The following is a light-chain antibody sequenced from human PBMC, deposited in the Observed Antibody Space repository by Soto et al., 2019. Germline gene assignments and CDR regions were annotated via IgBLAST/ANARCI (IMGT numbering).Light chain of an antibody. CDR2: AAS. J-gene: IGKJ3*01. CDR3: HQTYSVPPT. Sequence: DIQMTQSPSSLSASVGDRVTITCRASQSIGNFLNWYQQKPGKPPKLLIYAASSLQNGVPSGFSGSGSGIDFTLTISSLQPEDFATYYCHQTYSVPPTFGPGTKVD. CDR1: QSIGNF. V-gene: IGKV1-39*01.